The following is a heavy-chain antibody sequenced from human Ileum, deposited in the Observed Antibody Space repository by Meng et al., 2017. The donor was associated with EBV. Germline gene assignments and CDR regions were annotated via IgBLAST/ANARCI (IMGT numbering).Heavy chain of an antibody. CDR3: ARGTGADY. D-gene: IGHD3-10*01. J-gene: IGHJ4*02. Sequence: QVLLVQAGPEVNNPGSSVKVSCKSSGSTFSVYGITWVRQAPGQGLEWMGGIIPALGTPKYARKFQDRLTITADKSTSTGYMELHSLTSNDTAVYFCARGTGADYWGQGTLVTVSS. V-gene: IGHV1-69*06. CDR2: IIPALGTP. CDR1: GSTFSVYG.